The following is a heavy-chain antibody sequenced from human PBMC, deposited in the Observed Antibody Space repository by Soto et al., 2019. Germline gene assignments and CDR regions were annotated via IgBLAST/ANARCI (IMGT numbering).Heavy chain of an antibody. CDR1: GGSISSSGYY. Sequence: QLQLQESGPGLVKPSETLSLTCTVSGGSISSSGYYWGWIRQPPGKGLEWIGSMYYSGSTYYNASLKSRVTISVDMSKNQFSLKLSSVTAADTAMYYCARQGSSGWYSAFDIWGQGTMGTVSS. D-gene: IGHD6-19*01. J-gene: IGHJ3*02. CDR2: MYYSGST. CDR3: ARQGSSGWYSAFDI. V-gene: IGHV4-39*01.